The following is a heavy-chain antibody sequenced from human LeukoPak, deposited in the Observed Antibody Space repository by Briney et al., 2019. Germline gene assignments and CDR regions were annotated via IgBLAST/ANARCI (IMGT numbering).Heavy chain of an antibody. V-gene: IGHV4-39*01. J-gene: IGHJ5*02. D-gene: IGHD2-2*01. CDR2: IYHSGST. CDR3: ARIRIGYCSSTSCYAGAFCFDP. Sequence: NTSETLSLTCTVSDGSISSSSYFWGWIRQPPGKGLEWIGSIYHSGSTYYNPSLKSRVTISVDTSKNQFSLKLSSVTAADTAVYYCARIRIGYCSSTSCYAGAFCFDPWGQGTLVTVSS. CDR1: DGSISSSSYF.